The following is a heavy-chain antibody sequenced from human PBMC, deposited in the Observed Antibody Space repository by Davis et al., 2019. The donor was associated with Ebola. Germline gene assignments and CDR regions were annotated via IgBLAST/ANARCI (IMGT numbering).Heavy chain of an antibody. J-gene: IGHJ6*02. CDR2: LSYDGSSK. CDR3: ARDLMVYATAYYYGMDV. CDR1: GFTFSSYA. D-gene: IGHD2-8*01. V-gene: IGHV3-30-3*01. Sequence: GGSLRLSCTASGFTFSSYAMHWVRQAPAKGLYWVAALSYDGSSKYYADSVKGRFTISRDNSKNTLYLQMNSLRAEDTAVYYCARDLMVYATAYYYGMDVWGQGTTVTVSS.